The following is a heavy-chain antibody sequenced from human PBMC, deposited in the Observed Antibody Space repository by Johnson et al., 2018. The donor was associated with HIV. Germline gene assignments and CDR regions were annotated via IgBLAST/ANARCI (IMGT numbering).Heavy chain of an antibody. CDR1: GFTFSSYA. CDR2: ISGSGGST. CDR3: GRGEEAYCGGDCYSGAFDI. D-gene: IGHD2-21*02. J-gene: IGHJ3*02. V-gene: IGHV3-23*04. Sequence: VQLVESGGGVVQPGRSLRLSCAASGFTFSSYAMSWVRQAPGKGLEWVSAISGSGGSTYYADSVKGRFTISRDNSKNTLYLQMNSLRAEDTALYYCGRGEEAYCGGDCYSGAFDIWGQGPMVTVSS.